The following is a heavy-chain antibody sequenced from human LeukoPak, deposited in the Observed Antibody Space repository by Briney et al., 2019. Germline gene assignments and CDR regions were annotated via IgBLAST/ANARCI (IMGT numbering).Heavy chain of an antibody. D-gene: IGHD5-12*01. V-gene: IGHV3-33*01. CDR3: ARDRYSGYDSGADY. Sequence: GKSQRLSCVASGFTFSRFNMHWVRQAPGKGLEWVALIWYDGTDTYYADSVKGRFTISRDDSKNTVYLQMGSLRAEDMAVYYCARDRYSGYDSGADYWGQGTLVTVFS. CDR2: IWYDGTDT. J-gene: IGHJ4*02. CDR1: GFTFSRFN.